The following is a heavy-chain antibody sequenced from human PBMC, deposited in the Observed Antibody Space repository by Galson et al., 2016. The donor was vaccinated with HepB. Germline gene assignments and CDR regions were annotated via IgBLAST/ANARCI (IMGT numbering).Heavy chain of an antibody. Sequence: PALVKPTQTLTLTCTFSAFSLSTRGMGVAWIRQPPGKALEWLALLYWDDDKRYSPSLMHRLTISKDTPKNQVVLEMTNMDPVDTATYYCAPHDPSGSYDYWGQGTPVTVSS. CDR2: LYWDDDK. J-gene: IGHJ4*02. CDR1: AFSLSTRGMG. D-gene: IGHD3-10*01. V-gene: IGHV2-5*02. CDR3: APHDPSGSYDY.